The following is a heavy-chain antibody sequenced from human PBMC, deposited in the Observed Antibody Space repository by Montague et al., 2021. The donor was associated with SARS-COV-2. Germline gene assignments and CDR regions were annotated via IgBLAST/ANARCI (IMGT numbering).Heavy chain of an antibody. V-gene: IGHV4-39*02. D-gene: IGHD3-22*01. J-gene: IGHJ3*01. CDR3: ARPIHDNSPDRAFDV. Sequence: SETLSLTCTVSGGSISSYYWGWIRQPPGKGLEWIGSIHYSEATYYNPSLKSRLTISVDTSKNHFSLKLTSVTASDSAVYYCARPIHDNSPDRAFDVWGQGTMVTVSS. CDR1: GGSISSYY. CDR2: IHYSEAT.